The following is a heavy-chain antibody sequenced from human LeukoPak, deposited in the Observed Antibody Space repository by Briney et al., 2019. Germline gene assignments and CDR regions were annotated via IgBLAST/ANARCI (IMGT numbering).Heavy chain of an antibody. CDR1: GVSISSGGYY. D-gene: IGHD2/OR15-2a*01. Sequence: KPSQTLSLTCTVSGVSISSGGYYWSWIRQHPGKGLEWIGYIYYSGSTYYNPSLKSRVTISVDTSKNQFSLKLSSVTAADTAVYYCARDLPHLSPEYGMDVWGQGTTVTVSS. V-gene: IGHV4-31*03. CDR3: ARDLPHLSPEYGMDV. J-gene: IGHJ6*02. CDR2: IYYSGST.